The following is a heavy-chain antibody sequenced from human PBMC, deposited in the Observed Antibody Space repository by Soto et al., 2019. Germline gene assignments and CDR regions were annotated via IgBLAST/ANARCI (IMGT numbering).Heavy chain of an antibody. CDR2: IFSNDEK. J-gene: IGHJ4*02. CDR3: ARGVMFRGGFDY. Sequence: QVTLKESGPVLVKPTETLTLTCTVSGFSLSNARMGVSWIRQPPGKALEWLAHIFSNDEKCYSKSLKSRPTISKDTSKSQVVLTMTNMDPVDTATYYCARGVMFRGGFDYWGQGTLVTVSS. D-gene: IGHD3-10*01. CDR1: GFSLSNARMG. V-gene: IGHV2-26*01.